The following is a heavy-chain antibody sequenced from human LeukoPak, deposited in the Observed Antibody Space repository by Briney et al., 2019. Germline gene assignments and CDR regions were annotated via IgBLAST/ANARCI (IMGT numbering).Heavy chain of an antibody. J-gene: IGHJ5*02. CDR1: GGSISNNY. D-gene: IGHD2-15*01. CDR3: ARDFADCSGGSCSSRFDP. CDR2: IYYTGST. Sequence: ASETLSLTCSVSGGSISNNYWSWIRQPPGKGLEWIGDIYYTGSTNYNPSLKSRVTISVDTSKNQFSLKLRSVTAADTAVYYCARDFADCSGGSCSSRFDPWGQGTLVTVSS. V-gene: IGHV4-59*01.